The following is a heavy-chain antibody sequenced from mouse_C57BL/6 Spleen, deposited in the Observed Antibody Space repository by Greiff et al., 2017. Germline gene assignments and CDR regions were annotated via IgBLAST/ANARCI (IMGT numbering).Heavy chain of an antibody. D-gene: IGHD2-4*01. CDR3: AEDYGDYYAMDY. CDR1: GYTFTSYN. Sequence: QSGAELVRPGASVKMSCKASGYTFTSYNMHWVKQTPRQGLEWIGAIYPGNGDTSYNHKFKGKATLTVDKSSSTAYMQLSSLTSEDSAVYCGAEDYGDYYAMDYWGQGTSVTVSS. J-gene: IGHJ4*01. CDR2: IYPGNGDT. V-gene: IGHV1-12*01.